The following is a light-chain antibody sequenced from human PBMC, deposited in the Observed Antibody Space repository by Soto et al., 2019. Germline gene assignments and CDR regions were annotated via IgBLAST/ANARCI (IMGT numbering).Light chain of an antibody. CDR2: AAS. J-gene: IGKJ1*01. Sequence: DIQMTQSPSSVSASVGDRVTMTCRASQGISSWLVWYQQKPGKAPKLLIYAASSLQSGVPSRFSGSGAGTDFTLTIGGLQPEDLATYYCQQANNFPWTFGQGTKVDIK. CDR3: QQANNFPWT. CDR1: QGISSW. V-gene: IGKV1-12*01.